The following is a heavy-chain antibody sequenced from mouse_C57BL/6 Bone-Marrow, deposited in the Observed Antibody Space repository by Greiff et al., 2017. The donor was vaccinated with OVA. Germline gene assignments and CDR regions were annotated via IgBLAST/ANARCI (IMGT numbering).Heavy chain of an antibody. CDR2: INSDGGST. V-gene: IGHV5-2*03. D-gene: IGHD3-2*02. CDR1: EYEFPSHD. J-gene: IGHJ2*01. Sequence: EVKLVESGGGLVQPGESLKLSCESNEYEFPSHDMSWVRKTPEKRLELVAAINSDGGSTYYPDTMERRFIISRDNTKKPLYLQMSSLRSEDTALYYCATGRQLRDYFDYWGQGTTLTVSS. CDR3: ATGRQLRDYFDY.